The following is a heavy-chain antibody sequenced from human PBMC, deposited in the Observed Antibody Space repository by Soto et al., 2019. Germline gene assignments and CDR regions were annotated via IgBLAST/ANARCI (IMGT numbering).Heavy chain of an antibody. J-gene: IGHJ3*02. Sequence: DVQLVESGGGLIQPGGSLRLSCAAFGLTVSGKKYMAWVRQAPGRGLEWVSGLYDVDGTYYADSVKGRFTVSSDSSKSIVYLQMNSLRLDDTAIYYCASWLLREHAYDIWGVGTTVTVSS. CDR2: LYDVDGT. CDR1: GLTVSGKKY. V-gene: IGHV3-53*01. D-gene: IGHD1-26*01. CDR3: ASWLLREHAYDI.